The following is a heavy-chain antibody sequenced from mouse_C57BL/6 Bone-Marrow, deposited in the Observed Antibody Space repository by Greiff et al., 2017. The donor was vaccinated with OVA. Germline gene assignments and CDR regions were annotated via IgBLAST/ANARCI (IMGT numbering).Heavy chain of an antibody. CDR2: ISYDGSN. Sequence: EVKLPESGPGLVKPSQSLSLTCSVTGYSITRGYYWNWIRQFPGNKLEWMGYISYDGSNNYNPSLKNRISITRDTSKNQFFLKLNSVTTEDTATYYCARAAYYSKSAMDYWGQGTSVTVSS. V-gene: IGHV3-6*01. J-gene: IGHJ4*01. CDR3: ARAAYYSKSAMDY. CDR1: GYSITRGYY. D-gene: IGHD2-5*01.